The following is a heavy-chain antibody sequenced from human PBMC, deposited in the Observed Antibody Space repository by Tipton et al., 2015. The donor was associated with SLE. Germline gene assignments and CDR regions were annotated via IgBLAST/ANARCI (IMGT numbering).Heavy chain of an antibody. J-gene: IGHJ4*02. Sequence: SLRLSCAASGFTFSSYSMNWVRQAPGKGLEWVSYISSSSSTIYYADSVKGRFTISRDNAKNSLYLQMNSLRAEDTAVYYCARGAYGDYGGVIYYWGQGTLVTVSS. D-gene: IGHD4-17*01. CDR3: ARGAYGDYGGVIYY. V-gene: IGHV3-48*04. CDR1: GFTFSSYS. CDR2: ISSSSSTI.